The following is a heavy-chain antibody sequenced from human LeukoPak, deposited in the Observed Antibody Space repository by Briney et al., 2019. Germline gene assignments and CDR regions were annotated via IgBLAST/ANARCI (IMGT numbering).Heavy chain of an antibody. CDR3: ARRRLRDGYKRYYFDY. Sequence: SETLSLTCTVSGGSISSYYWSWIRKPAGKGLEWIGRIYISGSTNYNPSLKSRVTMSVDTSKNQFSLKLSSVTAADTAVYYCARRRLRDGYKRYYFDYWGQGTLVTVSS. CDR1: GGSISSYY. V-gene: IGHV4-4*07. CDR2: IYISGST. D-gene: IGHD5-24*01. J-gene: IGHJ4*02.